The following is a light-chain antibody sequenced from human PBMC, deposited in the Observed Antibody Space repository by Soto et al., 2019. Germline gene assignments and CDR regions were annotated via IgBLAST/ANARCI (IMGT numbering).Light chain of an antibody. CDR2: GAS. CDR3: QQYGGSPRVT. V-gene: IGKV3-20*01. J-gene: IGKJ4*01. Sequence: EIVLTQSPGTLSLSPGERATLSCRASQSVSSSYLAWYQQKPGQAPRLLIYGASSRATGIPDRFSGSGSGTDFTLTINRLEPEDFAVYYCQQYGGSPRVTFGGGTKVEIK. CDR1: QSVSSSY.